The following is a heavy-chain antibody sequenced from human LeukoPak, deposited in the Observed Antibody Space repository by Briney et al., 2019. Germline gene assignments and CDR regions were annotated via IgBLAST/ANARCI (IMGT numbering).Heavy chain of an antibody. CDR3: ARGLHYMDV. J-gene: IGHJ6*03. D-gene: IGHD3/OR15-3a*01. V-gene: IGHV4-61*02. Sequence: PSETLSLTCTVSGGSISSGSYYWSWIRQPAGKGLEWIGRIYTSGSTNYNPSLKSRVTISVDTSKNQFSLKLSSVTAADTAVYYCARGLHYMDVWGKGTTVTVSS. CDR2: IYTSGST. CDR1: GGSISSGSYY.